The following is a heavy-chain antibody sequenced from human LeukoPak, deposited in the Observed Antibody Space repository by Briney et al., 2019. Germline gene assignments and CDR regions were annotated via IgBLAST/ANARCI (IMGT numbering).Heavy chain of an antibody. Sequence: PGGSLRLSCAASGFTFSSYAMSWVRQAPGKGLEWVSAISGSGGSTYYADSVKGRFTISRDNSKNTLYLQMNSLRAEDTAVYYCARSSIPGPAFDIWGQGTMVTVSS. CDR1: GFTFSSYA. D-gene: IGHD2-2*02. V-gene: IGHV3-23*01. CDR3: ARSSIPGPAFDI. CDR2: ISGSGGST. J-gene: IGHJ3*02.